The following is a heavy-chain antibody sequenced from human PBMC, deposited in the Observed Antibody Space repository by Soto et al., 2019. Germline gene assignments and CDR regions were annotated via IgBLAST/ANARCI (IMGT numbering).Heavy chain of an antibody. CDR1: GGSISSYY. D-gene: IGHD3-9*01. V-gene: IGHV4-4*07. CDR3: ARGVSDYDILTGYDINWFDP. CDR2: IYTSGST. J-gene: IGHJ5*02. Sequence: SETLSLTCTVSGGSISSYYWSWIRQPAGKGLEWIGRIYTSGSTNYNPSLKSRVTMSVDTSKNQFSLKLSSVTAADTAVYDCARGVSDYDILTGYDINWFDPWGQGTLVTVSS.